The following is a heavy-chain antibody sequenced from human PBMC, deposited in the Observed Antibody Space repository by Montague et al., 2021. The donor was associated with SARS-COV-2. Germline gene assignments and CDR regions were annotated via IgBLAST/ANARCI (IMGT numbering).Heavy chain of an antibody. J-gene: IGHJ4*02. CDR3: ARGRYGGKRGCSVDS. D-gene: IGHD4-23*01. CDR1: GFSLSTSGMC. CDR2: IYWDXYK. Sequence: PALVKPTQTLTLXCTFSGFSLSTSGMCVSWIRQPPGKALEWLALIYWDXYKYYSTSLRTRLTISKDTSKNQVVLTMTNMDPVDTATYYCARGRYGGKRGCSVDSWGQGTLVTVSS. V-gene: IGHV2-70*01.